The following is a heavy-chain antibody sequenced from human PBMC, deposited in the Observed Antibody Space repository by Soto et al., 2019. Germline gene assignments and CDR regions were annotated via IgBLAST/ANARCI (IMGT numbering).Heavy chain of an antibody. D-gene: IGHD6-6*01. CDR2: IDPSDSYT. CDR1: GYSFTSYW. V-gene: IGHV5-10-1*01. CDR3: TRRTTGLAKIEHGPFDY. J-gene: IGHJ4*02. Sequence: GESLKISCKGSGYSFTSYWISWVRQMPGKGLEWMGRIDPSDSYTNYSPSFQGHVTISADKSISTAYLQWSSLKASDTAMYYCTRRTTGLAKIEHGPFDYWGQGTLVTVSS.